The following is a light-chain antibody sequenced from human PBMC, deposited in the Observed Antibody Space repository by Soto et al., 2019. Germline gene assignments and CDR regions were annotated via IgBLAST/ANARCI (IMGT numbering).Light chain of an antibody. CDR2: EVS. CDR3: SSYAGSNNPVV. J-gene: IGLJ2*01. CDR1: SSDVGGYNY. Sequence: QSALTQPPSASGSPGQSVTISCTGTSSDVGGYNYVSWCQQHPGKAPKLMIYEVSKRPSGVPDRFSGSKSGNTASLTVSGLQAEDEADYYCSSYAGSNNPVVFGGGTKLTVL. V-gene: IGLV2-8*01.